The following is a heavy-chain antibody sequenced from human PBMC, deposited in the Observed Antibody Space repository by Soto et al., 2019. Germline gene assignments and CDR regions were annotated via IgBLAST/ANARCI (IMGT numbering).Heavy chain of an antibody. CDR2: INPNSGGT. V-gene: IGHV1-2*02. D-gene: IGHD3-22*01. CDR3: AKDYYDSSGYYYGY. J-gene: IGHJ4*02. CDR1: GYTFAGYY. Sequence: ASVKVSCKASGYTFAGYYMHWVRQAPGQGLEWMGWINPNSGGTNYAQKFQGRVTMTRDTSISTAYMELSRLRSDDAAVYYCAKDYYDSSGYYYGYWGQGTLVTVSS.